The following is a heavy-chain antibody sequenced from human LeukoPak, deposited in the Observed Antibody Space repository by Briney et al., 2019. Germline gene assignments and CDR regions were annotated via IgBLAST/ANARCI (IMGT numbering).Heavy chain of an antibody. Sequence: GGSLRLFCAPSGFNFDEYGMTWVRQVAEEGLEWVAGINANGDTTGYADSVKGRFTISRDNAKNSLFLQLTTLRAEDTALYYCARGNRGRSYGGDSWGQGTLVTVSS. CDR3: ARGNRGRSYGGDS. D-gene: IGHD1-26*01. J-gene: IGHJ4*02. CDR1: GFNFDEYG. CDR2: INANGDTT. V-gene: IGHV3-20*04.